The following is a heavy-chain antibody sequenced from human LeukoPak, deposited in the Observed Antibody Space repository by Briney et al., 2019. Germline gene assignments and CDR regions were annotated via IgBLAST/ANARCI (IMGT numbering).Heavy chain of an antibody. Sequence: SETLSLTCTVSGGSISSYYWSWIRQPPGKGLEWIGYIYYSGSTNYNPSLKSRVTISVDTSKNQFSLKLSSVTAADTAVYYCARSDFGSTLGYWGQGTLVTVSS. CDR2: IYYSGST. D-gene: IGHD3-3*01. CDR3: ARSDFGSTLGY. J-gene: IGHJ4*02. CDR1: GGSISSYY. V-gene: IGHV4-59*01.